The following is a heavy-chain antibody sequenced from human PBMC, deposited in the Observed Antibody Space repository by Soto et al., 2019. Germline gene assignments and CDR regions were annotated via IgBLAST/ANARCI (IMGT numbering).Heavy chain of an antibody. CDR1: GFTFSNYV. D-gene: IGHD2-15*01. J-gene: IGHJ4*02. V-gene: IGHV3-33*01. CDR3: AREGSCYSNDY. Sequence: QVQLVESGGGVVQPGRSLRLSCAASGFTFSNYVMHWVRQAPGKGLEWVAVIWHDGTNDYYGDSVKGRFTISRDNSKNTLYLQMNSLSADDTAVYYCAREGSCYSNDYWGQGSLVTVSS. CDR2: IWHDGTND.